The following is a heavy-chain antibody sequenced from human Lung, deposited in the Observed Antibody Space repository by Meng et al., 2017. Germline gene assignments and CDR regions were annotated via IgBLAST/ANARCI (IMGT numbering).Heavy chain of an antibody. D-gene: IGHD6-13*01. V-gene: IGHV1-18*01. CDR3: ARYVPNGSFWYFDF. CDR1: VYIFTNYD. Sequence: QVQLVQSGADAKKPGASMKVSCKASVYIFTNYDISGGRQAPGQGLEWMGWISVKNGEAKYPQNFQGRVTMTTDTTTSTAYMELRSLTSDDTAVYYCARYVPNGSFWYFDFWGRGTLVTVSS. CDR2: ISVKNGEA. J-gene: IGHJ2*01.